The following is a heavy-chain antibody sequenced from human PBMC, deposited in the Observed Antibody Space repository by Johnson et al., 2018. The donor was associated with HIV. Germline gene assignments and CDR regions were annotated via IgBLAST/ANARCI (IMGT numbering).Heavy chain of an antibody. D-gene: IGHD3-10*02. CDR1: GFTFSSYG. Sequence: VQLVESGGGVVQPGRSLRLSCAASGFTFSSYGMHWVRQAPGKGLEWVAVISYDGSNKYYADSVKGRFTISRDNSKNTLYLQMNSLRAEDTAMYYCAKANYYVYAFDIWGQGTLVTVSS. CDR3: AKANYYVYAFDI. V-gene: IGHV3-30*18. J-gene: IGHJ3*02. CDR2: ISYDGSNK.